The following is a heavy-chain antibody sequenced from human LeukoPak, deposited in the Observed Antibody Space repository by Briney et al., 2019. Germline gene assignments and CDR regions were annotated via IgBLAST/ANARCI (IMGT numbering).Heavy chain of an antibody. J-gene: IGHJ4*02. CDR3: ATDLRYAFDY. D-gene: IGHD3-9*01. Sequence: SGGSLRLSCATSGFSFTDYPMNWVRQAQGKGLEWISNIRTTAEGAKYAYYADSVKGRVTISRDDGKNTLYLHMNSLRDDDTAVYYCATDLRYAFDYWGQGILVTVSS. V-gene: IGHV3-48*02. CDR2: IRTTAEGAKYA. CDR1: GFSFTDYP.